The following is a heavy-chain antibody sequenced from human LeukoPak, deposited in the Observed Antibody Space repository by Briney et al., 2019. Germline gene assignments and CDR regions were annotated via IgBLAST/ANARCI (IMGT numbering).Heavy chain of an antibody. D-gene: IGHD4-17*01. V-gene: IGHV3-7*01. CDR3: VRLFGGVTTFDY. CDR2: INQDGSAE. J-gene: IGHJ4*02. Sequence: GGSLRLSRAASGFTFSTYSMSWVRQAPGKGLDWVASINQDGSAEYYVDSVGGRFTISRDNAKNSLYLQVNSLRVDDTAVYYCVRLFGGVTTFDYWGQGTLVTVSS. CDR1: GFTFSTYS.